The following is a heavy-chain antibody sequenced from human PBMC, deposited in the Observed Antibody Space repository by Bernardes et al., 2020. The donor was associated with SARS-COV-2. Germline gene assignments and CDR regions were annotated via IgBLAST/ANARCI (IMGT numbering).Heavy chain of an antibody. D-gene: IGHD3-10*01. J-gene: IGHJ4*02. CDR3: ATFGSGSHVDS. V-gene: IGHV1-2*02. CDR1: GYTFTNYF. Sequence: ASVKVSCKASGYTFTNYFIHWVRQAPGQGLEWMGWINPNSGGTNYAQKFQGRVTMIRDTSISTAFVELTRLRSDDTAVYYCATFGSGSHVDSWGQGTLVTVSS. CDR2: INPNSGGT.